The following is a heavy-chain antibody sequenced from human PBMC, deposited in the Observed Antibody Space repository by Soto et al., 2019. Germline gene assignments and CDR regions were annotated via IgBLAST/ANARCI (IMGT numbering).Heavy chain of an antibody. CDR1: GGNFRTSA. CDR3: ARKIRSGIVLVPAANYYGMDV. D-gene: IGHD2-2*01. J-gene: IGHJ6*02. Sequence: ASVKVSCKALGGNFRTSAISWVRQAPGQGLEWVGGIIPIFGKPRYGQKFQGRVTITADESTTTAYMDLSNLRSEDTAVYYCARKIRSGIVLVPAANYYGMDVWG. CDR2: IIPIFGKP. V-gene: IGHV1-69*13.